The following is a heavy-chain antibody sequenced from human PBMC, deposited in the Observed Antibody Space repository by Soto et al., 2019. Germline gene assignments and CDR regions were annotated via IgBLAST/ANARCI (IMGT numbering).Heavy chain of an antibody. D-gene: IGHD6-13*01. V-gene: IGHV3-30*18. CDR1: GFTFSSYG. CDR2: ISYDGSNK. J-gene: IGHJ6*02. Sequence: GGSLRLSCAASGFTFSSYGMHWVRQAPGKGLEWVAVISYDGSNKYYADSVKGRFTISRDNSKNTLYLQMNSLRAEDTAVYYCAKDRIAADGRYYYYGMDVWGQGTTVTVSS. CDR3: AKDRIAADGRYYYYGMDV.